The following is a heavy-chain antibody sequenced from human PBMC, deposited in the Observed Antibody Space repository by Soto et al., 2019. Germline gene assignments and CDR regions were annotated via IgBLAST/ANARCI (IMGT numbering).Heavy chain of an antibody. D-gene: IGHD6-13*01. J-gene: IGHJ4*02. CDR3: ARVGSSWYVIDY. V-gene: IGHV3-53*01. CDR2: IYSGGST. CDR1: GFTVSSNY. Sequence: PGGSLRLSCAASGFTVSSNYMSWVRQAPGKGLEWVSVIYSGGSTYYADSVKGRFTISRDNSKNTLYLQMSSLRAEDTAVYYCARVGSSWYVIDYWGQGTLVTVSS.